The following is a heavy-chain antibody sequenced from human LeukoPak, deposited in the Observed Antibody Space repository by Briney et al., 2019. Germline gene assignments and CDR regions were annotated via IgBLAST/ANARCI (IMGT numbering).Heavy chain of an antibody. V-gene: IGHV1-2*02. D-gene: IGHD3-16*01. CDR1: GYTFTDFY. CDR3: ARDYGDAFDI. Sequence: ASVKVSCKASGYTFTDFYMHWVRQAPGQGLEWMGWINPNSGGTNYAQKFQGRVTMTRDTSISTGYMELSRLRSDDTAVFYCARDYGDAFDIWGQGTMVTVSS. J-gene: IGHJ3*02. CDR2: INPNSGGT.